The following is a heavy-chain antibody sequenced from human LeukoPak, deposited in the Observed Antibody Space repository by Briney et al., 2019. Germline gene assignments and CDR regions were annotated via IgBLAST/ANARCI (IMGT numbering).Heavy chain of an antibody. CDR2: IRYDGSNK. CDR1: GFTFSSYG. Sequence: GGSLRLSCAASGFTFSSYGMHWVRQAPGKGLEWVAFIRYDGSNKYYADSVKGRFTISRDNSKNTLYLQMNSLRAEDTAVYYCAKDSAYYYDSSGYYYDWGQGTLVTVSS. V-gene: IGHV3-30*02. CDR3: AKDSAYYYDSSGYYYD. D-gene: IGHD3-22*01. J-gene: IGHJ4*02.